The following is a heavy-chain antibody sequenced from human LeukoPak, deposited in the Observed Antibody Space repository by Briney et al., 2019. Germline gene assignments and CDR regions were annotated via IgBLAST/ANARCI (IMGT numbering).Heavy chain of an antibody. Sequence: ASVKVSCKASGGTFSSYAISWVRQAPGQGLEWMGRIIPILGIANYAQKFQGRVTITADKSTSTAYMELSSLRSEDTAVYYCASQKYSSGWYEVDYWGQGTLVTVSS. CDR1: GGTFSSYA. J-gene: IGHJ4*02. CDR3: ASQKYSSGWYEVDY. CDR2: IIPILGIA. V-gene: IGHV1-69*04. D-gene: IGHD6-19*01.